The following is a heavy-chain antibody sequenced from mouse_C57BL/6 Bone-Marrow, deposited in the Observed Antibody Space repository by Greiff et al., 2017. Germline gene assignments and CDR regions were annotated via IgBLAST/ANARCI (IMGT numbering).Heavy chain of an antibody. J-gene: IGHJ2*01. Sequence: VKLQESGAELVRPGASVKLSCKASGYTFTDYYINWVKQRPGQGLEWIARIYPGSGNTYYNEKFKGKATLTAEKSSSTAYMQLSSLTSEDSAVYFCARSRIPYYYGSSYSYWGQGTTLTVSS. CDR3: ARSRIPYYYGSSYSY. D-gene: IGHD1-1*01. V-gene: IGHV1-76*01. CDR1: GYTFTDYY. CDR2: IYPGSGNT.